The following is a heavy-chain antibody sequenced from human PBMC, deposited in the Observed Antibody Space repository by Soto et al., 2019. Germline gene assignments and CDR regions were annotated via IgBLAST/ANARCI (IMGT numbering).Heavy chain of an antibody. CDR1: GFTLSSYW. CDR3: ARVYDYGSGTYNVMEV. D-gene: IGHD3-10*01. Sequence: EVQLVESGGGLVQPGGSLRLSCAASGFTLSSYWMSWVRQAPGQGLERVATINQGGSETYYVDSVKGRFTISRDNAKNSLSLQMNSLRAEDTAVYYCARVYDYGSGTYNVMEVWGQGTTVTVSS. CDR2: INQGGSET. V-gene: IGHV3-7*05. J-gene: IGHJ6*02.